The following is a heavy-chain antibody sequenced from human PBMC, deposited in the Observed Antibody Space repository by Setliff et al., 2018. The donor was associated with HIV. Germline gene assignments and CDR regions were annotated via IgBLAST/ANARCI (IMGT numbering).Heavy chain of an antibody. CDR2: IYSSGST. Sequence: PSETLSLTCTVSGGSISSYYWSWIRQPPGKGLEWIGNIYSSGSTNYNPSLKSRVTILVDPSNNQFSLRLSSVTAADTAVYYCARHSDFWSEDAFDIWAQGTVVTVSS. CDR1: GGSISSYY. J-gene: IGHJ3*02. D-gene: IGHD3-3*01. V-gene: IGHV4-4*09. CDR3: ARHSDFWSEDAFDI.